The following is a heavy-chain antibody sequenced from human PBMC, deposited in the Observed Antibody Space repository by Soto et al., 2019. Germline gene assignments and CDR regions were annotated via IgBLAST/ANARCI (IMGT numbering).Heavy chain of an antibody. D-gene: IGHD6-13*01. CDR1: GGTFSSYA. V-gene: IGHV1-69*12. J-gene: IGHJ4*02. CDR2: IIPIFGTA. Sequence: QVQLVQSGAEVKKPGSSVKVSCKASGGTFSSYAISWVRQAPGQGLEWMGGIIPIFGTANYAQKFQGRVTITADESTSTAYMKLSSLRSEDTAVYYCSSPGYSSSAFDFWGQGTLVTVSS. CDR3: SSPGYSSSAFDF.